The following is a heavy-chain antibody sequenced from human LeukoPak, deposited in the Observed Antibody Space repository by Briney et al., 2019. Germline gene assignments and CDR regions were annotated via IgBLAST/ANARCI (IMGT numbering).Heavy chain of an antibody. J-gene: IGHJ6*03. CDR1: GFTFSSYG. V-gene: IGHV3-30*18. D-gene: IGHD1-26*01. CDR2: ISYDGSNK. CDR3: AKVGATTPAYYYYYYYMDV. Sequence: PGGSLRLSCAASGFTFSSYGMHWVRQAPGKGLEWVAVISYDGSNKYYADSVKGRFTISRGNSKNTLYLQMNSLRAEDTAVYYCAKVGATTPAYYYYYYYMDVWGKGTTVTVSS.